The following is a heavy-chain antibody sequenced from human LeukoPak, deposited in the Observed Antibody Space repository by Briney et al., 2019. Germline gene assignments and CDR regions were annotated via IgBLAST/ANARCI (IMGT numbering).Heavy chain of an antibody. D-gene: IGHD4-23*01. J-gene: IGHJ4*02. Sequence: SETLSLTCTVSGGSISSGSYYWSWIRQPAGKGLEWIVRIYTSGSTNYNPSLKSRVTISVDTSKNQFSLKLSSVTAADTAVYYCATLTTVVTAYYFDHWGQGTLVTVSS. V-gene: IGHV4-61*02. CDR1: GGSISSGSYY. CDR2: IYTSGST. CDR3: ATLTTVVTAYYFDH.